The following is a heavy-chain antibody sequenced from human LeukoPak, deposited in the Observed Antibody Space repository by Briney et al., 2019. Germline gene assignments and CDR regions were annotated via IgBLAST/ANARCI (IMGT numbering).Heavy chain of an antibody. CDR2: IYYSGST. CDR3: ASSGIAVDGLLYYYMYV. Sequence: SETLSLTCTVSDGSISSYYWSWIRQPPGKGLEWIGYIYYSGSTNYNPSLKSRVTISVDTSKNQFSLKLSSVTAADTAVYYCASSGIAVDGLLYYYMYVWVKGTTVTVSS. D-gene: IGHD6-19*01. J-gene: IGHJ6*03. CDR1: DGSISSYY. V-gene: IGHV4-59*01.